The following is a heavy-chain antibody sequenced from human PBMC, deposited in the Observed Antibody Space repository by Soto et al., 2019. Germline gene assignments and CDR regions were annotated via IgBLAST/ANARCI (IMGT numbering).Heavy chain of an antibody. Sequence: SETLSLTCAVYVVSFSGYYWSWIRQPQGKGLEWIGEINHSGSTNYNPSLKSRVTISVDTSKNQFSLKLSSVTAADTAVYYCARGQEIVVVPAANYYYYYYMDVWGKGTTVTVPS. CDR1: VVSFSGYY. J-gene: IGHJ6*03. CDR3: ARGQEIVVVPAANYYYYYYMDV. CDR2: INHSGST. D-gene: IGHD2-2*01. V-gene: IGHV4-34*01.